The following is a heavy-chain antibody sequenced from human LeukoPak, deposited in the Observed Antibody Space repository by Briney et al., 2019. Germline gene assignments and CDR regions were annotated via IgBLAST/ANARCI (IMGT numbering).Heavy chain of an antibody. CDR2: IIPIFGIA. CDR3: ARDKSGGGYYYEDVVYFDY. J-gene: IGHJ4*02. CDR1: GGTFGSYA. Sequence: ASVKVSCKASGGTFGSYAISWVRQAPGQGLEWMGRIIPIFGIANYAQKFQGRVTITADKSTSTAYMELSSLRSEDTAVYYCARDKSGGGYYYEDVVYFDYWGQGTLVTVSS. V-gene: IGHV1-69*04. D-gene: IGHD3-22*01.